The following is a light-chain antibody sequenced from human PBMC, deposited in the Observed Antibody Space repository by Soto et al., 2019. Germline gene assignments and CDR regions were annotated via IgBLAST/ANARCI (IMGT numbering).Light chain of an antibody. CDR1: SSNIGAGHD. CDR2: GNT. Sequence: QSVLTQPPSVSGAPGQRVTISCTGSSSNIGAGHDVHWYQQVPGTAPKLLVSGNTNRPSGVPDRFSGSNSGTSASLAITGLQSGDEADYHCQSFDSSLNGWVFGGGTKLTVL. V-gene: IGLV1-40*01. CDR3: QSFDSSLNGWV. J-gene: IGLJ3*02.